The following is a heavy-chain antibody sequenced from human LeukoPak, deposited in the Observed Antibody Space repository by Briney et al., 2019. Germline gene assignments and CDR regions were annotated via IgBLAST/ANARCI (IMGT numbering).Heavy chain of an antibody. CDR2: MYHSGTT. J-gene: IGHJ3*02. Sequence: SQTLSLTCAVSGGSISSGGYSWSWIRQPPGKGLEWIGYMYHSGTTHYNPSLKSRVTISVDRSKNQFSLKLSSVTAADAAVYYCVRGYYYDSSGYWVRAFDIWGQGTMVTVSS. V-gene: IGHV4-30-2*01. CDR3: VRGYYYDSSGYWVRAFDI. D-gene: IGHD3-22*01. CDR1: GGSISSGGYS.